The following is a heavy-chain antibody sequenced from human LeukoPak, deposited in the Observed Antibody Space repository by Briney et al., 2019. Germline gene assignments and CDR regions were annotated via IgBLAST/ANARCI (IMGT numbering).Heavy chain of an antibody. CDR2: IYHSGNT. CDR3: ARDRNYYDSSGYYFAN. D-gene: IGHD3-22*01. Sequence: SKTLSLTCTVSGGSVSSGSSFWSWIRQPPGKGLEWIGYIYHSGNTNYNPSLKSRVTISVDTSKSQLSLKLNSVTAADTAVYYCARDRNYYDSSGYYFANWGQGTLVTVSS. J-gene: IGHJ4*02. CDR1: GGSVSSGSSF. V-gene: IGHV4-61*01.